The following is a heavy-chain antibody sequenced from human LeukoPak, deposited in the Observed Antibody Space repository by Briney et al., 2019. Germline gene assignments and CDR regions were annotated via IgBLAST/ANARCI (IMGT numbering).Heavy chain of an antibody. CDR2: TRYDESNN. CDR1: GFTFSSYG. J-gene: IGHJ3*02. V-gene: IGHV3-30*02. D-gene: IGHD2-2*01. Sequence: GGSLRLSCAASGFTFSSYGMHWVRQAPGKGLEWVAFTRYDESNNYCADSVKGRFTISRDNSKNTLYLQMNSLRAEDTAVYYCAKWGYCSSTNCLGAFDIWGQGTMVTVSS. CDR3: AKWGYCSSTNCLGAFDI.